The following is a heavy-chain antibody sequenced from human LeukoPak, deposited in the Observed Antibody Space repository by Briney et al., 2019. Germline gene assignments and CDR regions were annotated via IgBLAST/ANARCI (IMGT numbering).Heavy chain of an antibody. CDR3: AKSYQLLSYLDY. CDR1: GYTFTGYY. CDR2: INPNSGGT. J-gene: IGHJ4*02. V-gene: IGHV1-2*06. D-gene: IGHD2-2*01. Sequence: ASVKVSCKASGYTFTGYYMHWVRQAPGQGLEWMGRINPNSGGTNYAQKFQGRVTMTRDTSISTAYMELSRLRSDDTAVYYCAKSYQLLSYLDYWGQGTLVTVSS.